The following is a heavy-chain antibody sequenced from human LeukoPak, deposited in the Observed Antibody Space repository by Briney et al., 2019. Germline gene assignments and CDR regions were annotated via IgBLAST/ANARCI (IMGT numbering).Heavy chain of an antibody. CDR3: AREVAVTGTPSLDN. J-gene: IGHJ4*02. CDR2: ISSSSSTI. V-gene: IGHV3-48*04. D-gene: IGHD6-19*01. CDR1: GFTFSSYS. Sequence: GGSLRLSCAASGFTFSSYSMNWVRQAPGKGLEWVSYISSSSSTIYYADSVRGRFTLSRDNAKNSLYLQMNSLRVEDTAIYYCAREVAVTGTPSLDNWGQGTLVTVSS.